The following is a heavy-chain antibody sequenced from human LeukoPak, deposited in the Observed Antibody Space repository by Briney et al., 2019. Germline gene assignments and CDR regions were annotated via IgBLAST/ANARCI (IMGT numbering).Heavy chain of an antibody. Sequence: SETLSLTCTVSGGPISSYYWSWIRQPPGKGLEWIGYIYYGGSPNYNPSLKSRVTISIDTSKNQFSLKLTSVTAADTAVYYCARTIRYPYYFDYWGQGTLVIVSS. CDR1: GGPISSYY. D-gene: IGHD3-9*01. J-gene: IGHJ4*02. CDR3: ARTIRYPYYFDY. V-gene: IGHV4-59*01. CDR2: IYYGGSP.